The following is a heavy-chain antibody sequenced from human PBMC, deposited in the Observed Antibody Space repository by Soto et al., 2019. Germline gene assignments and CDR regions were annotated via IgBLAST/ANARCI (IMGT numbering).Heavy chain of an antibody. V-gene: IGHV6-1*01. Sequence: QVQLQQSGPGLVKPSQTLSLTCAISGDSVSDNTAAWNWIRQSPSRGLEWLGRTYYRSRWYNDYAISVRSRLIITPATSKTQFSLQLNSVPPEDTAVYYCARDGGIALTTFDFWGQGSLVTVSS. CDR3: ARDGGIALTTFDF. D-gene: IGHD4-17*01. J-gene: IGHJ4*02. CDR2: TYYRSRWYN. CDR1: GDSVSDNTAA.